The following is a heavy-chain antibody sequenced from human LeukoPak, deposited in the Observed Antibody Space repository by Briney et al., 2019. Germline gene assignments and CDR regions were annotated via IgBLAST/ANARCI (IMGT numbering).Heavy chain of an antibody. CDR3: AREVVPAANDH. V-gene: IGHV3-74*01. J-gene: IGHJ4*02. Sequence: GGSLRLSCAASGLTFSTYEMNWVRQAPGKGLVWVSRINSDGSSTSYADSVKGRFTISRDNAKNTLYLQMNSLRAEDTAVYYCAREVVPAANDHWGQGTLVTVSS. CDR2: INSDGSST. D-gene: IGHD2-2*01. CDR1: GLTFSTYE.